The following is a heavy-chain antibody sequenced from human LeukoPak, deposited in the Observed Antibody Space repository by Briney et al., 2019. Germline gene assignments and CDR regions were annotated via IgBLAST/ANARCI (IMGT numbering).Heavy chain of an antibody. J-gene: IGHJ3*02. CDR1: GFTFSSYG. CDR2: ISYDGSNK. D-gene: IGHD1-26*01. CDR3: AKDGLLVGAQSSI. V-gene: IGHV3-30*18. Sequence: GGSLRLSCAASGFTFSSYGMHWVRQAPGKGLEWVAVISYDGSNKYYADSVKGRFTISRDNSKNTLYLQMNSLRAEDTAVYYCAKDGLLVGAQSSIWGQGTMVTVSS.